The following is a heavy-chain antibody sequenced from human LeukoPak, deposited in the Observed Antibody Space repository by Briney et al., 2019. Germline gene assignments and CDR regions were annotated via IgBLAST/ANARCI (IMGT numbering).Heavy chain of an antibody. J-gene: IGHJ4*02. D-gene: IGHD2-2*01. V-gene: IGHV3-23*01. CDR1: GFTFSSYA. CDR3: AKGTPGTSYFLPIDY. CDR2: ISGSGGST. Sequence: GGSLRLSCAASGFTFSSYAMSWVRQAPGKGLEWVSAISGSGGSTYYADSVKGRFTISRDNSKNTLYLQINSLRAEDTAVYYCAKGTPGTSYFLPIDYWGQGTLVTVSS.